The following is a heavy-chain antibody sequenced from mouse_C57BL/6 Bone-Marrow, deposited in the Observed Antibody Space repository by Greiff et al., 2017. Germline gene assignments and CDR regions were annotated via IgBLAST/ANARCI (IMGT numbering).Heavy chain of an antibody. V-gene: IGHV1-64*01. Sequence: VQLQQSGAGLVQPWASVTLSCTASGYTFTSYWMHWVKQRPGQGLEWIGMIHPNSGSTNYNETFKSKATMTVNKSSSTAYMQISSLTSDDAAVYCGARAVLPYYIDYWGQGTTLTVSS. J-gene: IGHJ2*01. CDR3: ARAVLPYYIDY. D-gene: IGHD5-5*01. CDR2: IHPNSGST. CDR1: GYTFTSYW.